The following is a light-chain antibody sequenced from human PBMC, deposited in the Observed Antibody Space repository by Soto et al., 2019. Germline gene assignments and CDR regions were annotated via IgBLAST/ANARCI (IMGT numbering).Light chain of an antibody. CDR3: QQANSFPLT. CDR2: AAS. CDR1: QSISSW. V-gene: IGKV1-12*01. J-gene: IGKJ5*01. Sequence: IRMTQSPSSLSASTGDRVTITCRASQSISSWLAWYQQKPGKAPKLLIYAASSLQSGVPSRFSGSGSGTDFTLTISSLQPEDFATYYCQQANSFPLTFGQGTRLEI.